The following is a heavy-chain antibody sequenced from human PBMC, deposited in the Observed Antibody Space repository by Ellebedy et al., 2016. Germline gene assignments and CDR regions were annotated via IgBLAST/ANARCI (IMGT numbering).Heavy chain of an antibody. J-gene: IGHJ4*02. D-gene: IGHD6-19*01. V-gene: IGHV3-7*03. CDR1: GFTFSTYW. CDR2: INQDGSEK. CDR3: ARGGVVAGADY. Sequence: GESLKISCAASGFTFSTYWMTWVRQAPGKGLEWVANINQDGSEKYYVDSVKGRFAISRDKAKNSLYLQMNSLRGEDTAVYYCARGGVVAGADYWGQGTLVTVSS.